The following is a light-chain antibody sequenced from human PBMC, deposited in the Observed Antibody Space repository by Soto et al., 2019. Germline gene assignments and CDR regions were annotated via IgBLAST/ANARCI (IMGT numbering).Light chain of an antibody. CDR1: SSDVGGYSY. CDR2: EVS. J-gene: IGLJ1*01. V-gene: IGLV2-14*01. CDR3: SSYTSSSTLLYV. Sequence: QSVLTQPASVSGSPGQSITISCTGTSSDVGGYSYVSWYQQHPGKAPKVIIYEVSNRPSGVSNRFSGSKSGNTASLTISGLQAEDEADYHCSSYTSSSTLLYVFGTGTKVTVL.